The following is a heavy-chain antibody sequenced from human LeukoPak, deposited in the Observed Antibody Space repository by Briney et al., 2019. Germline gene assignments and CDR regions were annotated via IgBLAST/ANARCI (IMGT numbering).Heavy chain of an antibody. D-gene: IGHD6-6*01. Sequence: GASVKVSCTASGYTFTSYDINWVRQATGQGLEWMGWISAYNGNTNYAQKLQGRVTMTTDTSTSTAYMELRSLRSDDTAVYYCARDLSIAARPLNYWGQGTLVTVSS. CDR3: ARDLSIAARPLNY. CDR2: ISAYNGNT. CDR1: GYTFTSYD. V-gene: IGHV1-18*01. J-gene: IGHJ4*02.